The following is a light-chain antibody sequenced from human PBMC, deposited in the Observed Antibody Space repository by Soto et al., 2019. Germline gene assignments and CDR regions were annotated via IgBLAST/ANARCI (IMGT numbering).Light chain of an antibody. Sequence: EIVLTQSPGTLSLSPGERATLSCRASQTVSSSLLAWYQQKPGQAPRLLIYGASTRATGIPDRFSGSGSGTDFSLTISSLQSEDFAVYYCQQYTNWPPVTFGQGTKLEIK. CDR1: QTVSSSL. CDR3: QQYTNWPPVT. V-gene: IGKV3-20*01. CDR2: GAS. J-gene: IGKJ2*01.